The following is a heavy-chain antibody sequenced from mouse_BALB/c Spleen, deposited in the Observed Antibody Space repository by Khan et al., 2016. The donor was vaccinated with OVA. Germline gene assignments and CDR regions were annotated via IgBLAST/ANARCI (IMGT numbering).Heavy chain of an antibody. V-gene: IGHV3-2*02. CDR1: GYSITSGYG. D-gene: IGHD1-2*01. J-gene: IGHJ2*01. Sequence: EVQLQESGPGLVKPSQSLSLTCTVTGYSITSGYGWNWIRQFPGNKLEWMGYKSYSGSTNYNPSLKSRISITRDTSTNQFFLQLNSVTTEDTATYYCARTARLKYWGQGTTLTVAA. CDR2: KSYSGST. CDR3: ARTARLKY.